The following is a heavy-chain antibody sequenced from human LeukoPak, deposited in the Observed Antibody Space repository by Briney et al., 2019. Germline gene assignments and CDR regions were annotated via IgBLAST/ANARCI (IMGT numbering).Heavy chain of an antibody. CDR3: ARARSFDFEYCVLDFSAEEVCDAFDI. D-gene: IGHD2/OR15-2a*01. J-gene: IGHJ3*02. CDR2: IVPIFGTA. CDR1: GGTFSSYA. Sequence: SVKVSCKASGGTFSSYAMSWVRQAPGQGLEWMGGIVPIFGTANYAQKFQGRVTITADESTSTAYMELSSLRSEDTAVYYCARARSFDFEYCVLDFSAEEVCDAFDIWGQGTMVTVSS. V-gene: IGHV1-69*13.